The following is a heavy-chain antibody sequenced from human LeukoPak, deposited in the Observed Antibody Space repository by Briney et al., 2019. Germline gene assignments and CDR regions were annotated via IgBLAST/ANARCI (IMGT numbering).Heavy chain of an antibody. J-gene: IGHJ4*02. Sequence: GASVKVSCMASGYTFTSYGISWVRQAPGQGLEWMGWISAYNGNTNYAQKLQGRVTMTTDTSTSTAYMELRSLRSDDTAVYYCARLVFPNYYGSGSYYDDYWGQGTLVTVSS. CDR2: ISAYNGNT. D-gene: IGHD3-10*01. V-gene: IGHV1-18*01. CDR3: ARLVFPNYYGSGSYYDDY. CDR1: GYTFTSYG.